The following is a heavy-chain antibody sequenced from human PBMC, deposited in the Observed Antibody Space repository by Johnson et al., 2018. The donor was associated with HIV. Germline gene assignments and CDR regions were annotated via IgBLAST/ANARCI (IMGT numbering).Heavy chain of an antibody. CDR2: ISYDGSDK. D-gene: IGHD3-3*01. J-gene: IGHJ3*02. CDR3: AKPQWVSSGAFDI. V-gene: IGHV3-30*18. CDR1: GFTFSNAW. Sequence: QVQLVESGGGLVKPGGSLRLSCAASGFTFSNAWMSWVRQAPGKGLEWVAVISYDGSDKYYADSVKGRFTISRDNAKNSLYLQMNSLTAEDTAVYYCAKPQWVSSGAFDIWGQGTMVTVSS.